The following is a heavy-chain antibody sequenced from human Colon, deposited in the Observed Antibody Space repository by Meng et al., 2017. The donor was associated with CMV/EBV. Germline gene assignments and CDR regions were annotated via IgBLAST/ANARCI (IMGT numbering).Heavy chain of an antibody. CDR1: GFTFSSYA. CDR3: AKGWGYGDYG. Sequence: GESLKISCAASGFTFSSYAMSWVRQAPGKGLEWVSAISGSGGSTYYADSVKGRFTISRDNSKNTLYLQMNSLRAEDTAVYYCAKGWGYGDYGWGQGTLVTVS. D-gene: IGHD4-17*01. CDR2: ISGSGGST. J-gene: IGHJ4*02. V-gene: IGHV3-23*01.